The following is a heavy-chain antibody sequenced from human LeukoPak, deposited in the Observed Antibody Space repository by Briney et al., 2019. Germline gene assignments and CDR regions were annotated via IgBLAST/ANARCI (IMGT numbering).Heavy chain of an antibody. D-gene: IGHD3-16*01. CDR1: GGSISSGSYY. Sequence: PSETLSLTCTVSGGSISSGSYYWSWIRQPAGKGLEWIGRIYTSGSTNYNPSLKSRVTISVDTSKNQFSLKLSSVTAADTAVYYCARGSHRLRLRLGEYYFDYWGQGTLVTVSS. J-gene: IGHJ4*02. CDR2: IYTSGST. CDR3: ARGSHRLRLRLGEYYFDY. V-gene: IGHV4-61*02.